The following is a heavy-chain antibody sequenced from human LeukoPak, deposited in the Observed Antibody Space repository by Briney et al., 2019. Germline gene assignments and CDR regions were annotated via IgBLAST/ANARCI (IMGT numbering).Heavy chain of an antibody. J-gene: IGHJ4*02. CDR3: VRDRGDYSGDPGYFDF. V-gene: IGHV4-31*03. CDR2: LSSIGST. Sequence: SETLSLTCTVSGVSFRSGNYYWTWIRQRPGKGLEWLGCLSSIGSTYYNPSLKSRLSISVGTSKNQFSLSLTSVTAADTALYYCVRDRGDYSGDPGYFDFWGQGIQVTASS. CDR1: GVSFRSGNYY. D-gene: IGHD4-23*01.